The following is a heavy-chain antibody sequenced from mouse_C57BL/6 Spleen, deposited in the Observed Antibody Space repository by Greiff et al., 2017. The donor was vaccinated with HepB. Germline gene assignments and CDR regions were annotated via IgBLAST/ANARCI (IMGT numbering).Heavy chain of an antibody. CDR1: GYTFTSYW. J-gene: IGHJ4*01. CDR3: ARSEERGYAMDY. V-gene: IGHV1-69*01. Sequence: QVQLQQPGAELVMPGASVKLSCKASGYTFTSYWMHWVKQRPGQGLEWIGEIDPSDSYTNYNQKFKGKSTLTVDKSSSTAYMQLSSLTSEDSAVYYCARSEERGYAMDYWGQGTSVTVSS. CDR2: IDPSDSYT.